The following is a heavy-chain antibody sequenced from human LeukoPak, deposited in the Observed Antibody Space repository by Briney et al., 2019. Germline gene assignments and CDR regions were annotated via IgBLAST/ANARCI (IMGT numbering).Heavy chain of an antibody. V-gene: IGHV4-38-2*01. Sequence: LRLSCAVSGLTFSDAWMTWVRQAPGKGLEWIGSIYHSGSTYYNPSLKSRVTISVDTSKNQFSLKLSSVTAADTAVYYCARVPLLWFGELLYPPYFDYWGQGTLVTVSS. J-gene: IGHJ4*02. D-gene: IGHD3-10*01. CDR1: GLTFSDAW. CDR3: ARVPLLWFGELLYPPYFDY. CDR2: IYHSGST.